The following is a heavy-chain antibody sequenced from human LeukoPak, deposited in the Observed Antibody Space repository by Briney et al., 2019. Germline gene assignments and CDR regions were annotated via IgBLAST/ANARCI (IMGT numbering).Heavy chain of an antibody. J-gene: IGHJ4*02. CDR1: GFTFSNAW. CDR2: IKSKTDGGTT. Sequence: PGGSLRLSCAASGFTFSNAWMSWVRQAPGKGLEWVGRIKSKTDGGTTDYAAPVKGRFTISRDDSKNTLYLQMNSLKTEDTAVYYCTTAEHYYGSSGYFFTVDYWGQGTLVTVSS. V-gene: IGHV3-15*01. CDR3: TTAEHYYGSSGYFFTVDY. D-gene: IGHD3-22*01.